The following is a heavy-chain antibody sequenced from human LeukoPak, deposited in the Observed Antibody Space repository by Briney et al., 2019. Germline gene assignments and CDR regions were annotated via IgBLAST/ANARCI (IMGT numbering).Heavy chain of an antibody. Sequence: TSETLSLTCTVSGGSLTSTSHYWDWVRQPPGTGLEWLGSIYSSGNTYYNPSLKSRVTVSFDTSKNQFSLSLTSVTAADTAVYYCTKRRGYSFGFDYYYMDVWGKGTTVTISS. J-gene: IGHJ6*03. CDR3: TKRRGYSFGFDYYYMDV. CDR1: GGSLTSTSHY. V-gene: IGHV4-39*01. D-gene: IGHD5-18*01. CDR2: IYSSGNT.